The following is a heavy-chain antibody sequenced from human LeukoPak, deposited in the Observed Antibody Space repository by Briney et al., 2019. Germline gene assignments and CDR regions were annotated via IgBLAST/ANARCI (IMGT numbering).Heavy chain of an antibody. CDR1: GGSISSNSYF. Sequence: SETLSLTCTVSGGSISSNSYFWGWVRQSPGKGLVWIGNIHYSGSTYYNPSLKSRVTMSVDTSKNQFSLKLSSVTAADTAVYYCARDEVVVVVAASNWFDPWGQGTLVTVSS. J-gene: IGHJ5*02. V-gene: IGHV4-39*07. D-gene: IGHD2-15*01. CDR3: ARDEVVVVVAASNWFDP. CDR2: IHYSGST.